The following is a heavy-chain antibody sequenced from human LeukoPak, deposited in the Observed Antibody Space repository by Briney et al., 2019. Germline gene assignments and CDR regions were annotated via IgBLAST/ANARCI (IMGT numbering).Heavy chain of an antibody. J-gene: IGHJ4*02. D-gene: IGHD3-22*01. CDR1: GFSFSNYA. V-gene: IGHV3-23*01. CDR2: VIPSGSST. CDR3: AKQRSGYSQTLGFDY. Sequence: GGSLRLSCAASGFSFSNYAMTWVRQAPGKGLEWVSSVIPSGSSTYYADSVRGRFTISRDNSKNMLYLQMDSLRAEDTALYYCAKQRSGYSQTLGFDYWGQGTLVTVSS.